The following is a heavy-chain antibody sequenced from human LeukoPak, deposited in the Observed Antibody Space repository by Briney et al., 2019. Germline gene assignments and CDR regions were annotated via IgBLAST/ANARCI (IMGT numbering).Heavy chain of an antibody. J-gene: IGHJ4*02. D-gene: IGHD3-16*02. CDR3: ARHRVGGGVIVFDY. Sequence: PSETLSLTCTVSGGSISSSSYYWGWIRQPPGKGLEWIGSIYYSGSTYYNPSLKSRVTISVDTSKNQFSLKLSSVTAADTAVYYCARHRVGGGVIVFDYWGQGTLVTVSS. CDR1: GGSISSSSYY. V-gene: IGHV4-39*01. CDR2: IYYSGST.